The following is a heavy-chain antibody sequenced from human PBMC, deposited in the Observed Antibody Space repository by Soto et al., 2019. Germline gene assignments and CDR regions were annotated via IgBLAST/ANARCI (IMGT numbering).Heavy chain of an antibody. CDR3: ARDFRDSCRGTSCIYFDY. CDR1: GYTFASYG. V-gene: IGHV1-18*01. Sequence: QVQLVQSRAEVKEPGASVRVSCKASGYTFASYGFSWVRQAPGQGLEWVAWISANSGDTNSAQKFQDRVTLTTDTSTSTAYMDLRSLRSDDTAVYYCARDFRDSCRGTSCIYFDYWGQGTLVTVSS. D-gene: IGHD2-2*01. CDR2: ISANSGDT. J-gene: IGHJ4*02.